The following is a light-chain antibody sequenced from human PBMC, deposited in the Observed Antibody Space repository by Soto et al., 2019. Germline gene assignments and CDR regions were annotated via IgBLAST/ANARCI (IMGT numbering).Light chain of an antibody. J-gene: IGLJ2*01. CDR2: DVL. CDR1: SGDVG. V-gene: IGLV2-14*03. CDR3: CSYTTRSVL. Sequence: QSVLTQPASVSAFPGQSITISCTGTSGDVGVSWYRQHPGKAPKLIIYDVLHRPSGVSDRFSGSKSGSTASLTISGLQAEDDGDYYCCSYTTRSVLFGGGTKLTVL.